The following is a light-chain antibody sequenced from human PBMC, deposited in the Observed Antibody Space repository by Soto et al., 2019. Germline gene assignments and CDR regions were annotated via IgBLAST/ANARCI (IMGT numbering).Light chain of an antibody. CDR3: QSYESSSYV. J-gene: IGLJ1*01. V-gene: IGLV6-57*04. Sequence: NFMLTQPHSVSESPGKTVTISCTRSSGSIASNYVQWYQQRPGSAPTTVIYEDNERTSGVPDRFSGSIDRSSNSASLNISGLKTDDEADYSCQSYESSSYVFGSGTKLTVL. CDR1: SGSIASNY. CDR2: EDN.